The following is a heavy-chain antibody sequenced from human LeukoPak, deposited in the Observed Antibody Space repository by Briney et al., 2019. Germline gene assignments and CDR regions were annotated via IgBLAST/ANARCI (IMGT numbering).Heavy chain of an antibody. D-gene: IGHD6-13*01. CDR1: GFTFSSYA. CDR3: AEDLYAAAASYNWFDP. V-gene: IGHV3-23*01. Sequence: GGSLRLSCAASGFTFSSYAMSWVRQAPGKGLEWVSAISGSGGSTYYADSVKGRFTISRDNSKNTLYLQMNSLRAEDTAVYYCAEDLYAAAASYNWFDPWGQGTLVTVSS. CDR2: ISGSGGST. J-gene: IGHJ5*02.